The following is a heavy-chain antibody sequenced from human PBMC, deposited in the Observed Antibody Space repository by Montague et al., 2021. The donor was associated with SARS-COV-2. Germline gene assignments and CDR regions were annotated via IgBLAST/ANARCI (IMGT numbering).Heavy chain of an antibody. CDR3: ARRDQYGSGTNGLLQY. V-gene: IGHV3-30*04. CDR2: ISYDGVEK. Sequence: SLRLSCAASRFTFSTHAMHWVRQAPGKGLEWVAAISYDGVEKYYADSVKGRFTISRDNSKNTLYLQMNSLTTEDTAVFYCARRDQYGSGTNGLLQYWGQGILVTVSS. D-gene: IGHD3-10*01. CDR1: RFTFSTHA. J-gene: IGHJ4*02.